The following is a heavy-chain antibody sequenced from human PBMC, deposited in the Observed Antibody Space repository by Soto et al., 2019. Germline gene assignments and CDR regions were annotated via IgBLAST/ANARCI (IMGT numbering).Heavy chain of an antibody. CDR1: GFTFSSYA. D-gene: IGHD2-2*01. Sequence: PGGSLILSCAASGFTFSSYAMHWVRQAPGKGLEWVAVISNDGNNKYYEDSVKGRFTSSRDNSKNTLYLQMDSLRAEDTAVYYCAREYQLLTYYFDYWGEGT. CDR2: ISNDGNNK. CDR3: AREYQLLTYYFDY. V-gene: IGHV3-30-3*01. J-gene: IGHJ4*02.